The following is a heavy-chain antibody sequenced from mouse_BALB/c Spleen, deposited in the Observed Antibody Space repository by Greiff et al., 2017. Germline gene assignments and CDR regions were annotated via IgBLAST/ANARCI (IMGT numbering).Heavy chain of an antibody. D-gene: IGHD1-1*01. V-gene: IGHV1-80*01. Sequence: QVQLKQSGAELVRPGSSVKISCKASGYAFSSYWMNWVKQRPGQGLEWIGQIYPGDGDTNYNGKFKGKATLTADKSSSTAYMQLSSLTSEDSAVYFCARYSTTVVATDYWGQGTTLTVSS. J-gene: IGHJ2*01. CDR3: ARYSTTVVATDY. CDR1: GYAFSSYW. CDR2: IYPGDGDT.